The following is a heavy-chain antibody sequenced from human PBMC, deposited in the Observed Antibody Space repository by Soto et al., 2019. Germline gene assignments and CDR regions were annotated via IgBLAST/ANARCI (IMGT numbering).Heavy chain of an antibody. CDR1: GGSISSSSYY. Sequence: PSETLSLTCTVSGGSISSSSYYWGWIRQPPGKGLEWIGSIYYSGSTYYNPSLKSRVTISVDTSKNQFSLKLSSVTAADTAVYYCARRVLRFLEWLLYYDYWGQGTLVTVSS. CDR3: ARRVLRFLEWLLYYDY. CDR2: IYYSGST. J-gene: IGHJ4*02. V-gene: IGHV4-39*01. D-gene: IGHD3-3*01.